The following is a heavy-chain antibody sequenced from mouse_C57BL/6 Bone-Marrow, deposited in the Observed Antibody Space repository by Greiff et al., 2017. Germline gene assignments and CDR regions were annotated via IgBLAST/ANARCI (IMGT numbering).Heavy chain of an antibody. J-gene: IGHJ4*01. CDR3: TPYDYAMDY. CDR1: GFNINDDY. CDR2: IDPENGDT. D-gene: IGHD2-10*02. V-gene: IGHV14-4*01. Sequence: VQLQQSGAELVRPGASVKLSCTASGFNINDDYMHWVKPRPEQGLEWIEWIDPENGDTEYASKFQGKATITADTSSNTAYLQLSSLTSEDTAVYYCTPYDYAMDYWGQGTSVTVSS.